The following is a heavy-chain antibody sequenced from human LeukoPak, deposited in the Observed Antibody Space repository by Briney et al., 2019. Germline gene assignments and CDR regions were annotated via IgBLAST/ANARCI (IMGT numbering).Heavy chain of an antibody. Sequence: GGSLRLSCAASGFTFSSYAMSWVRQTPGKGLEWVSGISGSGGSTYYADSVKGRFTISRDNSKNTLYLQMNSLRAEDTAVYYCARETPGAGHFDYWGQGSLVTVSS. CDR1: GFTFSSYA. V-gene: IGHV3-23*01. D-gene: IGHD7-27*01. CDR2: ISGSGGST. J-gene: IGHJ4*02. CDR3: ARETPGAGHFDY.